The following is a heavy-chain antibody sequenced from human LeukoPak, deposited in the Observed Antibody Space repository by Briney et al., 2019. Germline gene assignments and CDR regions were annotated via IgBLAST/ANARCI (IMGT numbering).Heavy chain of an antibody. V-gene: IGHV4-59*01. CDR2: IYYSGST. D-gene: IGHD3-16*01. J-gene: IGHJ4*02. CDR1: GGSISSYY. CDR3: AHGAGGYFDY. Sequence: SETLSLTRTVSGGSISSYYWSWIRQPPGKGLEWIGYIYYSGSTNYNPSLKSRVTISVDTSKNQFSLKLSSVTAADTAVYYCAHGAGGYFDYWGQGTLVTVSS.